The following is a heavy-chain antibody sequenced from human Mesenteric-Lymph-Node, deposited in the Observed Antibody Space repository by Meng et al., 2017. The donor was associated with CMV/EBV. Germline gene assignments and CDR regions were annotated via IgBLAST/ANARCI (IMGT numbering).Heavy chain of an antibody. CDR3: AREGRYGMVVRGWSDY. V-gene: IGHV4-30-4*08. D-gene: IGHD2-15*01. Sequence: LRLSCAVSGDSIGRRLWWSWVRQPPGKGLEWIGYIYYSGSTYYNPSLKSRVTISVDTSKNQFSLKLSSVTAADTAVYYCAREGRYGMVVRGWSDYWGQGTLVTVSS. J-gene: IGHJ4*02. CDR2: IYYSGST. CDR1: GDSIGRRLW.